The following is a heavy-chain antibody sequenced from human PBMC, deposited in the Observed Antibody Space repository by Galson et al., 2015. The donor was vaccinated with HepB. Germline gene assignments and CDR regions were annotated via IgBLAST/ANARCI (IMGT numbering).Heavy chain of an antibody. CDR2: IYHGGST. J-gene: IGHJ4*02. CDR1: GGSISSNNW. D-gene: IGHD6-19*01. V-gene: IGHV4-4*02. CDR3: ARFREGGGWLDY. Sequence: SETLSLTCAVSGGSISSNNWWSWVRQSPGKGLECIGEIYHGGSTSYNPSLTSRVTISVDKSKNQFSLKLSSVTAADTAVYYCARFREGGGWLDYWGQGILVTVSS.